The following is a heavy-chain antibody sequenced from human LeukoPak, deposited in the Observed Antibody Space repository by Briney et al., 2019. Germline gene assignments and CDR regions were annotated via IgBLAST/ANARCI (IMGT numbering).Heavy chain of an antibody. V-gene: IGHV1-2*02. CDR1: GYTFTGYY. CDR2: INPNSGGT. D-gene: IGHD6-6*01. J-gene: IGHJ5*02. CDR3: AREGDEEYSSSSGWFGP. Sequence: ASVKVSCKASGYTFTGYYMHWVRQAPGQGLEWMGWINPNSGGTNYAQKFQGRVTMTRDTSISTAYVELSRLRSDDTAVCHCAREGDEEYSSSSGWFGPWGQGTLVTVSS.